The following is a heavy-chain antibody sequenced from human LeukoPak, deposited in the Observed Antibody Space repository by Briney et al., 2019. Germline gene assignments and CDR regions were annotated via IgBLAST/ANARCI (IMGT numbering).Heavy chain of an antibody. CDR2: IYYSGST. J-gene: IGHJ4*02. V-gene: IGHV4-59*05. CDR3: ARPASGGYDFYFDY. Sequence: SETLSLTCTVSGGSISSYYWSWIRQPPGKGLEWIGSIYYSGSTYYNPSLKSRVTISVDTSKNQFSLKLSSVTAADTAVYYCARPASGGYDFYFDYWGQGTLVTVSS. D-gene: IGHD5-12*01. CDR1: GGSISSYY.